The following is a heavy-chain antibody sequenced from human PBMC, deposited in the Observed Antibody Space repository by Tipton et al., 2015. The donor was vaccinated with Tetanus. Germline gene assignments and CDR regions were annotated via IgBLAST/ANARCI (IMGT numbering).Heavy chain of an antibody. CDR1: GGSFSGYD. CDR2: INHSGSI. D-gene: IGHD6-19*01. Sequence: TLSLTCAVYGGSFSGYDWSWIRQPPGKGLEWIGEINHSGSINYNPSLKSRVTISVDTSKNQFSLKLSSVTAADTAVYYCARGPSIAVAWYYYYGMDVWGQGTTVTVSS. CDR3: ARGPSIAVAWYYYYGMDV. J-gene: IGHJ6*02. V-gene: IGHV4-34*01.